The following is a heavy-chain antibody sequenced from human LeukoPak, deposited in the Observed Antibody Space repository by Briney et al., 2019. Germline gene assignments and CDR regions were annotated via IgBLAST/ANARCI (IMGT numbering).Heavy chain of an antibody. CDR3: ARAASRGYSYGFDY. V-gene: IGHV3-11*05. Sequence: GSLRLFCAASGFTFSDYYMSWIRQAPGKGLEWVSYTSSSSSHTNYADSVKGRFTISRDNAKNSLYLQMNSLRAEDTAVYYCARAASRGYSYGFDYWGQGTLVTVSS. D-gene: IGHD5-18*01. CDR1: GFTFSDYY. CDR2: TSSSSSHT. J-gene: IGHJ4*02.